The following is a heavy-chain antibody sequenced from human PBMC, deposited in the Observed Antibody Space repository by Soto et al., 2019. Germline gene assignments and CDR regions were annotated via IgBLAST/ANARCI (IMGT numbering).Heavy chain of an antibody. CDR2: IYYSGST. CDR3: ARQPEAVAGGFDY. Sequence: SETLSLTCTVSGGSISSYYGSWIRQPPGKGLEWIGYIYYSGSTNYNPSLKSRVTISVDTSKNQFSLKLSSVTAVDTAVYYCARQPEAVAGGFDYWGQGTLVTVSS. V-gene: IGHV4-59*01. J-gene: IGHJ4*02. D-gene: IGHD6-19*01. CDR1: GGSISSYY.